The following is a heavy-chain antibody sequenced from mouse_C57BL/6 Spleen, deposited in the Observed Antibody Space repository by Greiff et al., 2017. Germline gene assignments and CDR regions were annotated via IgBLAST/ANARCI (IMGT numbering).Heavy chain of an antibody. D-gene: IGHD3-2*02. J-gene: IGHJ2*01. V-gene: IGHV1-64*01. CDR2: IHPNSGST. CDR3: AKAQATLYYFAY. CDR1: GYTFTSYW. Sequence: VQLQQPGAELVKPGASVKLSCKASGYTFTSYWMHWVKQRPGQGLEWIGMIHPNSGSTNYNEKFKSKATLTVDKSSSTAYMQLSSLTSEDSAVYYCAKAQATLYYFAYWGQGTTLTVSS.